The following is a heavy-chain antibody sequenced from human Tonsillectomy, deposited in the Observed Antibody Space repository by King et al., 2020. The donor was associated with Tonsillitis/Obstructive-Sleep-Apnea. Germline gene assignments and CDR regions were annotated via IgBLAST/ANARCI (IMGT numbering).Heavy chain of an antibody. Sequence: VQLVESGGGVVQPGRSLRLSCAASGFTFSSYGMHWVRQAPGKGLEWVAVISYDGSNKYYADSAKGRFTISRDNSKNTLYLQMNSLRAEDTAVYYCAKDEMDTSAHFDYWGQGTLVTVSS. D-gene: IGHD5-18*01. J-gene: IGHJ4*02. V-gene: IGHV3-30*18. CDR1: GFTFSSYG. CDR3: AKDEMDTSAHFDY. CDR2: ISYDGSNK.